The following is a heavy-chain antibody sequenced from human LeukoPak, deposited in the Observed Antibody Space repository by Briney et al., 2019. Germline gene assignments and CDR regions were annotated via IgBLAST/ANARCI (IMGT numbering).Heavy chain of an antibody. CDR2: ISWNSGSI. Sequence: GGSLRLSCAASGFTFDDYGMSWVRQAPGRALEWVSGISWNSGSIGYADSVKGRFTISRDNAKNSLYLQMNSLRAEDTAVYYCARGYDSGSYYVYWGQGALVTVSS. V-gene: IGHV3-20*04. CDR1: GFTFDDYG. CDR3: ARGYDSGSYYVY. J-gene: IGHJ4*02. D-gene: IGHD3-22*01.